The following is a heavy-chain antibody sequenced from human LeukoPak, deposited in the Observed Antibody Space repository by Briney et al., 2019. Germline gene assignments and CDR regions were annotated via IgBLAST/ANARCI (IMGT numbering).Heavy chain of an antibody. D-gene: IGHD6-13*01. CDR3: ARRAAAGTRGYYYGMDV. Sequence: KPSGTPSPPLPGSGGSLSSFFWSLVPQPPREGLGWDGDIYYSGSTNYNPSLKSRVTISVDTSKNQFSLKLSSVTAADTAVYYCARRAAAGTRGYYYGMDVWGQGTTVTVSS. J-gene: IGHJ6*02. CDR2: IYYSGST. CDR1: GGSLSSFF. V-gene: IGHV4-59*01.